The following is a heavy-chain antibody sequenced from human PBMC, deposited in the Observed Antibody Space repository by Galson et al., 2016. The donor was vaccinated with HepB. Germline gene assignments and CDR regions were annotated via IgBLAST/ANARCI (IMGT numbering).Heavy chain of an antibody. V-gene: IGHV3-33*01. Sequence: SLRLSCAASGFTFSSYGMHWVRQAPGKGLEWVAVIWYDGSNKYYADSVKGRFTISRDNSKNTLYLQMNSLRADDTAVYSCARDSSYFDSSCYYYCGVDWYLDLWGRGTLVTVST. J-gene: IGHJ2*01. CDR2: IWYDGSNK. CDR3: ARDSSYFDSSCYYYCGVDWYLDL. CDR1: GFTFSSYG. D-gene: IGHD3-22*01.